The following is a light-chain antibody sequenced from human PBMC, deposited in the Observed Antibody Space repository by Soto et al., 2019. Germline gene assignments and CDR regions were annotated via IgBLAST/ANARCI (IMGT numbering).Light chain of an antibody. CDR2: GNS. CDR3: QSYDSSLSGV. J-gene: IGLJ3*02. CDR1: SSNIGAGYD. Sequence: QSVLTQPPSVSGAPGQRVTISCTGSSSNIGAGYDVHWYQQLPGTAPKLLIHGNSNRPSGVPDRFSGSKSGTSASLAITELQAEDEADYYCQSYDSSLSGVFGGGTKLTVL. V-gene: IGLV1-40*01.